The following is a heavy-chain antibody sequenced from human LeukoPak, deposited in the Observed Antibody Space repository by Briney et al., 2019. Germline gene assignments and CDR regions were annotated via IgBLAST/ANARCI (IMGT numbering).Heavy chain of an antibody. CDR1: GFTFSSYG. J-gene: IGHJ5*02. CDR2: IRYDGSNK. V-gene: IGHV3-30*02. Sequence: GGSLRLSCAASGFTFSSYGMHWVRQAPGKGLEWVAFIRYDGSNKYYADSVKGRFTISRDNSKNTLSLQMYSLRADDTAVYYCVRGRERVAASDNWFDLWGQGTLVTVSS. CDR3: VRGRERVAASDNWFDL. D-gene: IGHD2-15*01.